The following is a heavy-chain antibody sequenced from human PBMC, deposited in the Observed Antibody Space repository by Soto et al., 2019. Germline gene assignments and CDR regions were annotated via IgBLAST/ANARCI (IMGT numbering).Heavy chain of an antibody. V-gene: IGHV1-69*13. CDR3: ARDGTLSYYYDSSGYYPDAFDI. Sequence: ASVKVSCKASGGTFSSYAISWVRQAPGQGLEWMGGFIPIFGTANYAQKFQGRVTITADESTSTAYMELSSLRSEDTAVYYCARDGTLSYYYDSSGYYPDAFDIWGQGTMVTVSS. D-gene: IGHD3-22*01. CDR2: FIPIFGTA. CDR1: GGTFSSYA. J-gene: IGHJ3*02.